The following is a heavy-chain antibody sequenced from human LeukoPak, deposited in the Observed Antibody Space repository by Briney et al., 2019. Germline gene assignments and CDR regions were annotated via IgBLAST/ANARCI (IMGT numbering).Heavy chain of an antibody. V-gene: IGHV1-69*13. CDR2: IIPIFGTA. J-gene: IGHJ5*02. Sequence: ASVKVSCKASGGTFSSYAISWVRQAPGQGLEWMGGIIPIFGTANYAXKFQGRVTITADESTSTVYMELSSLRSEDTAVYYCANAVAGTSDWFDPWGQGTLVTVSS. CDR1: GGTFSSYA. D-gene: IGHD6-19*01. CDR3: ANAVAGTSDWFDP.